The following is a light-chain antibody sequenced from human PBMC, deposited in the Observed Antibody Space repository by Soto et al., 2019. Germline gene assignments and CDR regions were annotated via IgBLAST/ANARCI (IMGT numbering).Light chain of an antibody. V-gene: IGKV1-39*01. CDR2: AAS. CDR3: QQSYSSPPT. CDR1: QSISNH. J-gene: IGKJ1*01. Sequence: DIQMTQSPSSLSASVEDRVIITCRASQSISNHLNWYQQKPGKAPKLLIFAASSLQSGVPSRFSGSRSRPDFTLTISSLQPEDFETYYCQQSYSSPPTFGQGTKVDIK.